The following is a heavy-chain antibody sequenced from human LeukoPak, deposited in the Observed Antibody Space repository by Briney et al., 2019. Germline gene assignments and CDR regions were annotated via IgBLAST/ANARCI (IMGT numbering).Heavy chain of an antibody. D-gene: IGHD6-19*01. CDR1: GFTFSSYS. CDR2: ISSSSSYI. J-gene: IGHJ6*02. V-gene: IGHV3-21*04. CDR3: ARDLWVAVAGTDNNYYYYYGMDV. Sequence: GGSLRLSRAASGFTFSSYSMNWVRQAPGKGLEWVSSISSSSSYIYYADSVKGRFTISRDNSKNTLYLQMNSLRAEDTAVYYCARDLWVAVAGTDNNYYYYYGMDVWGQGTTVTVSS.